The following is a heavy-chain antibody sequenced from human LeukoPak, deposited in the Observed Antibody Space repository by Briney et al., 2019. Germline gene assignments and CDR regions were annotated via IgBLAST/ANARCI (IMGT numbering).Heavy chain of an antibody. D-gene: IGHD6-6*01. CDR2: IYYSGST. CDR1: GGSFSSHY. V-gene: IGHV4-59*11. Sequence: SETLFLTCTVSGGSFSSHYWSWIRQAPGKGLEWIGYIYYSGSTNYNPSLKSRVTISVDTSKNQFSLKLSSVTAADTAVYYCARSYSSSSDFYFDYWGQGTLVTVSS. CDR3: ARSYSSSSDFYFDY. J-gene: IGHJ4*02.